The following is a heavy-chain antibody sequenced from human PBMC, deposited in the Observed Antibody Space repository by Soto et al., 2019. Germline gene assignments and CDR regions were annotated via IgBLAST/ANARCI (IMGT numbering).Heavy chain of an antibody. J-gene: IGHJ4*02. D-gene: IGHD6-6*01. Sequence: VQLLESGGGLVQPGGSLRLSCAASGFTFTSYAMSWVRQAPGKGLEWVSVISHIDGSTYYAASVKGRFTISRDISNNTLYLQMNSLRAEDTAIYYCAKGTAARLVDYWGQGTLVTVSS. CDR1: GFTFTSYA. CDR3: AKGTAARLVDY. CDR2: ISHIDGST. V-gene: IGHV3-23*01.